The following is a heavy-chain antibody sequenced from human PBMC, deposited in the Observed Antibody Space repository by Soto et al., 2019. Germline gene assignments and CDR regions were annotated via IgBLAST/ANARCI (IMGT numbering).Heavy chain of an antibody. V-gene: IGHV3-23*01. CDR2: ISGSGGST. Sequence: EVQLLESGGGLVQPGGSLRLSCAASGFTFSSYAMSWVRQAPGKGLEWVSAISGSGGSTYYADSVKGRFTISRDNSKNTLYLQKNSLRAEDKAVYYCAKDRQWWGEYYFDYWGQGTLVTVSS. CDR3: AKDRQWWGEYYFDY. J-gene: IGHJ4*02. CDR1: GFTFSSYA. D-gene: IGHD2-15*01.